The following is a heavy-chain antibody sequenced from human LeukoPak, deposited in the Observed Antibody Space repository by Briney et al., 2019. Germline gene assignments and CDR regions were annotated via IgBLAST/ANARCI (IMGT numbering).Heavy chain of an antibody. CDR3: ARGGPDQFEAFDI. V-gene: IGHV1-69*01. CDR2: IIPIFGTA. Sequence: SVKVSCKASGGTFSSYAISWVRQAPGQGLEGMGGIIPIFGTANYAQKFQGRVTITADESTSTAYMELSSLRSEDTAVYYCARGGPDQFEAFDIWGQGTMVTVSS. CDR1: GGTFSSYA. J-gene: IGHJ3*02.